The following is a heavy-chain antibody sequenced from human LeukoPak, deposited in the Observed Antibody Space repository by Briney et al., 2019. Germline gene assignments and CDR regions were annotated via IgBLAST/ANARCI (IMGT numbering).Heavy chain of an antibody. D-gene: IGHD4-23*01. V-gene: IGHV3-74*01. CDR3: ARGRPHGNDY. Sequence: SLRLSCAASGFTFSSYWMNWVRQAPGKGLVWVSRIASDGSSTTYADSVKGRFSISRDNAKNTLYLQMNSLRVEDTAVYYCARGRPHGNDYWGQGTLVTVSS. CDR1: GFTFSSYW. CDR2: IASDGSST. J-gene: IGHJ4*02.